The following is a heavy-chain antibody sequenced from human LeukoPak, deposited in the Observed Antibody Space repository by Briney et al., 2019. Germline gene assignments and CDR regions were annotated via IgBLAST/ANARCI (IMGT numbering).Heavy chain of an antibody. D-gene: IGHD3-16*01. Sequence: GGSLRLSCAAYGFTFSSYAMSWVRQAPGKGLEWVSAISGSGGSTYYADSVKGRFTISRDNSKNTLYLQMNSLRAEDTAVYYCAKDTRGTDEFDYWGQGNLVTVSS. J-gene: IGHJ4*02. CDR1: GFTFSSYA. V-gene: IGHV3-23*01. CDR2: ISGSGGST. CDR3: AKDTRGTDEFDY.